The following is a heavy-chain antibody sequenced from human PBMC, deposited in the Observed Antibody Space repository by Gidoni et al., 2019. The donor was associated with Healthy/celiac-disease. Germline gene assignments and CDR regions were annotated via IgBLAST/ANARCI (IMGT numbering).Heavy chain of an antibody. CDR2: ISSSSSYI. D-gene: IGHD3-16*02. J-gene: IGHJ3*02. V-gene: IGHV3-21*01. Sequence: EVQLVESGGGVVKPGGALRLSCAASGFTFSSYSMKWVRQAPGKGLEVVSSISSSSSYIYYADSVKGRFTISRDNAKNSLYLQMNSLRAEDTAVYYCARDSSDYDYVWGSYRPDAFDIWGQGTMVTVSS. CDR1: GFTFSSYS. CDR3: ARDSSDYDYVWGSYRPDAFDI.